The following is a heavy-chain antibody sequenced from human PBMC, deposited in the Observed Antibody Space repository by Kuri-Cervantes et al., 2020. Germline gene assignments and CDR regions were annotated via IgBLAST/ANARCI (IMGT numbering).Heavy chain of an antibody. J-gene: IGHJ6*03. CDR2: IKSKTDGGTT. V-gene: IGHV3-15*01. CDR1: GFTFSNAW. CDR3: TTDAGGLWFGESYYYMDV. D-gene: IGHD3-10*01. Sequence: GGSLRLSCAASGFTFSNAWMSWVRQAPGKGLEWVGRIKSKTDGGTTDYAAPVKGRFTISRDDSKNTLYLQMNSLKTEDTAVYYCTTDAGGLWFGESYYYMDVWGKGTTVTVSS.